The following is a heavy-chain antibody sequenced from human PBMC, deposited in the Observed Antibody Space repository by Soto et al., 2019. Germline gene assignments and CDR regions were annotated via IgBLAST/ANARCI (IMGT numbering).Heavy chain of an antibody. J-gene: IGHJ6*03. V-gene: IGHV4-39*01. CDR2: IYYSGST. CDR3: ARLSGRPNYDFWSGYYLGYYYYMDV. D-gene: IGHD3-3*01. CDR1: GGSISSSSYY. Sequence: QLQLQESGPGLVKPSETLSLTCTVSGGSISSSSYYWGWIRQPPGKGLEWIGSIYYSGSTYYNPSIKSRVTISVDTSKNQFSLKLSSVTAADTAVYYCARLSGRPNYDFWSGYYLGYYYYMDVWGKGTTVTVSS.